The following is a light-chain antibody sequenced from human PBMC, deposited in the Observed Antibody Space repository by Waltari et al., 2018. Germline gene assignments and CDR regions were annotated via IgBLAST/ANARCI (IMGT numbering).Light chain of an antibody. CDR1: SSDVGCYNL. V-gene: IGLV2-23*02. CDR3: CSYAGRNIWV. J-gene: IGLJ3*02. CDR2: EVI. Sequence: QSALTQPASVSGSPGPSITISCTGTSSDVGCYNLVAWYQQHPGKAPELVVYEVISRPSGVSNRFSGSKSGNTASLTISGLQAEDEADYYCCSYAGRNIWVFGGGTKLTVL.